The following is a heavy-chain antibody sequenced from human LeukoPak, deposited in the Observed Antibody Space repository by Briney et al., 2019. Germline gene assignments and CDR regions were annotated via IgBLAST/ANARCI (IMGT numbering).Heavy chain of an antibody. D-gene: IGHD3/OR15-3a*01. CDR1: GYTFTDYY. J-gene: IGHJ4*02. CDR2: ISPNSGDT. CDR3: ARDGGTGYYSFDY. Sequence: ASVKVSCKAPGYTFTDYYMHWMRQAPGQGLEWMGWISPNSGDTHYAQKFQGRVSMTRDTSISTAFMELSRLTFDDTAVYYCARDGGTGYYSFDYWGQGTLVTVSS. V-gene: IGHV1-2*02.